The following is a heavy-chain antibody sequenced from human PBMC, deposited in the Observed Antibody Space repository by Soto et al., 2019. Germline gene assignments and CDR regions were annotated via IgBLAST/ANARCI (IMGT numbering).Heavy chain of an antibody. V-gene: IGHV3-21*01. Sequence: PVGSLRLSCRASGFTFSDFAMSWVRQAPGKGLEWVSSISSNGNYIYYADSMKGRFTISRDNAEKSLYLQMSSLRGEDTAVYYCARGTHYYDSIGYSHFFDYWGQGTLVTVSS. CDR2: ISSNGNYI. J-gene: IGHJ4*02. D-gene: IGHD3-22*01. CDR1: GFTFSDFA. CDR3: ARGTHYYDSIGYSHFFDY.